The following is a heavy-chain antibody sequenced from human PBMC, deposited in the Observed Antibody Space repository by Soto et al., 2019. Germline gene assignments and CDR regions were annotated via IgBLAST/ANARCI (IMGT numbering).Heavy chain of an antibody. CDR2: IFYSGSA. J-gene: IGHJ6*02. Sequence: QLQLQQSGPGLVKASETLSLTCTVSGGSISSRTYFWGWIRQSPGRGLEWIGSIFYSGSAHYDPSLNCRGTISIDTPRNNVSLTLSSVTVADSGVYYCVRLNNFGPVGMDVWCQGTTVTVSS. CDR1: GGSISSRTYF. CDR3: VRLNNFGPVGMDV. D-gene: IGHD1-1*01. V-gene: IGHV4-39*01.